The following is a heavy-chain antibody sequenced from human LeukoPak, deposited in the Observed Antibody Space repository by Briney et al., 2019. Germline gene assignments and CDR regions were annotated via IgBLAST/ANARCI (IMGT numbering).Heavy chain of an antibody. J-gene: IGHJ3*02. CDR3: AKGLGESSAFDI. Sequence: TGGSLRLSCTASGFTFTTFHMYWVRQAPGKGLEWVSAMGSGGGTYYTFSVKGRFTLSRDNSKNTVYLQMNSLRVEDTALYYCAKGLGESSAFDIWGPGTKVTVSS. D-gene: IGHD2-21*01. CDR1: GFTFTTFH. CDR2: MGSGGGT. V-gene: IGHV3-23*01.